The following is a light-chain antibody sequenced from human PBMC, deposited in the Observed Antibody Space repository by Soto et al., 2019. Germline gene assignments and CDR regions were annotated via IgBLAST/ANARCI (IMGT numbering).Light chain of an antibody. J-gene: IGKJ1*01. V-gene: IGKV3D-15*01. CDR2: GAS. CDR3: QQYNNWPRT. CDR1: QSVGYK. Sequence: EILMTQSPATLSVSPGERATLSCRASQSVGYKLAWYQQRPGQSPRLLIYGASTRDTGIPARFSGSGSGTECTLTISSLQSEDFAAYYCQQYNNWPRTFGQGTKVDIK.